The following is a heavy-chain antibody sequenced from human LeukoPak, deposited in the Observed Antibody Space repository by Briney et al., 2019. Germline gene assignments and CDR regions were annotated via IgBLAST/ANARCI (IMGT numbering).Heavy chain of an antibody. V-gene: IGHV1-2*02. CDR2: INPNSGGT. J-gene: IGHJ4*02. D-gene: IGHD3-10*01. CDR3: ARVEEGVLLWFGESYYFDY. Sequence: ASVKVSCKASGYTFTGYYMHWVRRAPGQGLEWMGWINPNSGGTNYAQKFQGRVTMTRDTSISTAYMELSRLRSDDTAVYYCARVEEGVLLWFGESYYFDYWGQGTLVTVSS. CDR1: GYTFTGYY.